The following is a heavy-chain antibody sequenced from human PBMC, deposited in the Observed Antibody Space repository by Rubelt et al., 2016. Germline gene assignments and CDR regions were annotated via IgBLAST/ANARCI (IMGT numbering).Heavy chain of an antibody. CDR1: SSYG. Sequence: SSYGMYWVRQAPGKGLEWAAIIWYDGRNKYYADSVKGRFTISRDNSKNTLYLQMNSMRAEDKAVYYCATDRIRWRYWGQGTLVTVSS. CDR2: IWYDGRNK. CDR3: ATDRIRWRY. V-gene: IGHV3-33*01. D-gene: IGHD5-24*01. J-gene: IGHJ4*02.